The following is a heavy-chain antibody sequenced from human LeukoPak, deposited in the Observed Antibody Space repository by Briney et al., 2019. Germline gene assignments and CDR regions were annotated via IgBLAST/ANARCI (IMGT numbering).Heavy chain of an antibody. CDR3: VSFYETY. J-gene: IGHJ4*02. Sequence: PGGSLRLSCAASGFTFSSYAMHWVRQAPGKGLEWVAVISYDGSNKHYADSVKGRFTISRDNSKNTLYLQMNSLRAEDTAVYYCVSFYETYWGRGTLVTVSS. V-gene: IGHV3-30-3*01. D-gene: IGHD2/OR15-2a*01. CDR1: GFTFSSYA. CDR2: ISYDGSNK.